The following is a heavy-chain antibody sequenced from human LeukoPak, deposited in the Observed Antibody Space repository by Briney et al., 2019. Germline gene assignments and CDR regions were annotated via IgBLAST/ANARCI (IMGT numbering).Heavy chain of an antibody. CDR3: AKVRGNVAAGPTDY. CDR2: IGSSGGST. CDR1: GFTFSSYG. V-gene: IGHV3-23*01. D-gene: IGHD6-13*01. J-gene: IGHJ4*02. Sequence: GGSLRLSCAASGFTFSSYGMSWARQAPGKGLEWVSAIGSSGGSTYYADSVKGRFTISRDNSKNTLYLQMNSVRAEDTAVYYCAKVRGNVAAGPTDYWGQGTLVTVSS.